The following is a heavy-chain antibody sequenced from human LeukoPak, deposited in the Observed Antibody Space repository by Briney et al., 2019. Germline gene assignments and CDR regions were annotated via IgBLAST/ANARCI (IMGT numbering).Heavy chain of an antibody. CDR2: IARSGGT. CDR1: GDSISSGEYY. CDR3: ARGYCSGGSCYSYYYYNYMDV. V-gene: IGHV4-61*02. Sequence: SETLSLTCTVPGDSISSGEYYWSWIRQPAGKGLEWIGRIARSGGTNYNPSLKSRVTISVDTFKNQFPLKLSSVTAADTAVYYCARGYCSGGSCYSYYYYNYMDVWGKGTTVTVSS. D-gene: IGHD2-15*01. J-gene: IGHJ6*03.